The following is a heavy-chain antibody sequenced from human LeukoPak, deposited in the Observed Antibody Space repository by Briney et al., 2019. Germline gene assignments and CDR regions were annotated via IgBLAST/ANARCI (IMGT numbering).Heavy chain of an antibody. V-gene: IGHV3-23*01. D-gene: IGHD6-19*01. CDR2: ISGSGAST. CDR1: GFTFSSYP. CDR3: AKDPTLAVALRDYFEH. Sequence: GGSLRLSCAASGFTFSSYPMSWVRQAPGKGLEWVSTISGSGASTYYADSVKGRFTISRDNSKNMLYLQMNSLRAEDTAVYYCAKDPTLAVALRDYFEHWGQGTLVTVFS. J-gene: IGHJ4*02.